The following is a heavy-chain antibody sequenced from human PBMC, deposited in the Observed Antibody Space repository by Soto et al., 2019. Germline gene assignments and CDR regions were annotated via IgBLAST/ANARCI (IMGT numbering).Heavy chain of an antibody. J-gene: IGHJ4*02. CDR2: ISSSSSYI. V-gene: IGHV3-21*01. CDR3: ARSSPTGYDFWSGFDY. CDR1: GFTFSSYS. D-gene: IGHD3-3*01. Sequence: GGSLRLSCAASGFTFSSYSMNWVRQAPGKGLEWVSSISSSSSYIYYADSVKGRFTISRDNAKNSLYLQMNSLRAEDTAVYYCARSSPTGYDFWSGFDYWGQGTLVTVSS.